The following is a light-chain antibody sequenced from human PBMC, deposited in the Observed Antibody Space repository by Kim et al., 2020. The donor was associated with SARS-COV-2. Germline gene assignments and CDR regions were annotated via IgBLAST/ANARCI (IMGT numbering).Light chain of an antibody. J-gene: IGLJ1*01. CDR2: EVS. CDR1: SSDVGGYNY. Sequence: QSVTISCTGTSSDVGGYNYVPWYQQHPGKAPKLMIYEVSKRPSGVPDRFSGSKSGNTASLTVSGLQAEDEADYYCSSYAGSNNFEVFGTGTKVTVL. CDR3: SSYAGSNNFEV. V-gene: IGLV2-8*01.